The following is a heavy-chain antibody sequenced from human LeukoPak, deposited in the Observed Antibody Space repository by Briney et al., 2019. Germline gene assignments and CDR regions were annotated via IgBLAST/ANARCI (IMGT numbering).Heavy chain of an antibody. D-gene: IGHD3-3*01. Sequence: PSETLSLTCTVSGGSISSYYWSWIRQHAGKGLEWIGRIYTSGSTNYNPSLKSRVTMSVDTSKNQFSLKLSSVTAADTAVYYCARDQGYDFWSGYYGGYWYFDLWGRGTLVTLSS. CDR3: ARDQGYDFWSGYYGGYWYFDL. V-gene: IGHV4-4*07. J-gene: IGHJ2*01. CDR2: IYTSGST. CDR1: GGSISSYY.